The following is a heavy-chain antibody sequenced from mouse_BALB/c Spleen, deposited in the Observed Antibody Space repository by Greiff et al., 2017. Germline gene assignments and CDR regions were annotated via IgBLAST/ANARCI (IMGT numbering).Heavy chain of an antibody. J-gene: IGHJ2*01. CDR3: ARSYGNFDY. Sequence: VQLQQSGAELAKPGASVKMSCKASGYTFTSYWMHWVKQRPGQGLEWIGYINPSTGYTEYNQKFKDKATLTADKSSSTAYMQLSSLTSEDSAVYYCARSYGNFDYWGQGTTLTVSS. D-gene: IGHD2-10*02. CDR1: GYTFTSYW. V-gene: IGHV1-7*01. CDR2: INPSTGYT.